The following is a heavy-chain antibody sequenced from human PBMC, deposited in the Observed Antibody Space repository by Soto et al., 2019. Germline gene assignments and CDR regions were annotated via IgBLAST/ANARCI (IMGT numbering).Heavy chain of an antibody. V-gene: IGHV4-4*02. Sequence: QVQLQESGPRLVKPSGTLSLTCNVSGDSISSSHWWTWARQAPGMGLEWIGEVFHTGPTNYNPSLKSRVTISMDQSKNLFSLKITSVTAADTAVYYCARAPNYYYYMDVWGKGSTVTVSS. CDR3: ARAPNYYYYMDV. J-gene: IGHJ6*03. CDR1: GDSISSSHW. CDR2: VFHTGPT.